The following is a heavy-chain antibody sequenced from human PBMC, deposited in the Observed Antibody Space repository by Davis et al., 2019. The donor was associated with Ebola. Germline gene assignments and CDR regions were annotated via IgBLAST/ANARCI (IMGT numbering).Heavy chain of an antibody. V-gene: IGHV3-30*18. CDR3: AKGTALPV. CDR1: GFTFSSYG. J-gene: IGHJ6*04. CDR2: ISYDGSNK. Sequence: PGGSLRLSCAASGFTFSSYGMHWVRQAPGKGLEWVAVISYDGSNKYYADSVKGRFTISRDNSKNTLYLQMNSLRAEDTAVYYCAKGTALPVWGKGTTVTVSS.